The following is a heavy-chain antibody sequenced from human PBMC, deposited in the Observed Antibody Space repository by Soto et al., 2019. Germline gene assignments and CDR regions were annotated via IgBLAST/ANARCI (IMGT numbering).Heavy chain of an antibody. Sequence: SGPTLVNPTHTLTLTCTVSGFSLSTAGVTLGWIRQPPGKAPEWLALGHEYSPSLEDRLTFTKDTSRNQVVLTVTNVDPADTATYYCIHRQDTSRDPIYWGQGIPVTVSS. J-gene: IGHJ4*02. V-gene: IGHV2-5*01. CDR3: IHRQDTSRDPIY. CDR1: GFSLSTAGVT. CDR2: GHE. D-gene: IGHD2-2*01.